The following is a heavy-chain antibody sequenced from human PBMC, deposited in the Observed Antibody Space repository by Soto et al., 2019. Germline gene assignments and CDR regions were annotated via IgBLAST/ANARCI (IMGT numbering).Heavy chain of an antibody. J-gene: IGHJ4*02. CDR2: IYYTGST. V-gene: IGHV4-39*01. CDR3: ARHPGYAVPTVYATHYFDY. D-gene: IGHD2-8*01. Sequence: QLQLQESGPGLVKPSETLSLTCTVSGDSISSDNYYCGWIRQPPGKGLEWIGSIYYTGSTYYNPSLTSRVTMSVDTSKSRFSLRLSSLTAADTAVYYCARHPGYAVPTVYATHYFDYWGQGILVTVST. CDR1: GDSISSDNYY.